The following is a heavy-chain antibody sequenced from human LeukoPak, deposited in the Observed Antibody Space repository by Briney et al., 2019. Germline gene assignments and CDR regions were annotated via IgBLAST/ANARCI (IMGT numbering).Heavy chain of an antibody. D-gene: IGHD3-22*01. Sequence: GGSLRLSCAASEFTFSDYYMSWIRQAPGKGLEWVSYISNSGETVYYADSVKGRFTISRDNAKNSLYLQMNSLRAEDTAVYYCTKDYYDSSGYSDYWGQGTLVTVSS. CDR3: TKDYYDSSGYSDY. CDR1: EFTFSDYY. CDR2: ISNSGETV. V-gene: IGHV3-11*01. J-gene: IGHJ4*02.